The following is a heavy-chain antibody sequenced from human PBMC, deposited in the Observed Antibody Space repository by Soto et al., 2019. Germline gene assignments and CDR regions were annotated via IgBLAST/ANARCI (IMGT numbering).Heavy chain of an antibody. D-gene: IGHD6-19*01. V-gene: IGHV1-69*05. J-gene: IGHJ6*02. Sequence: QVQLVQSGAEVKKPGSSVKVSCKVSGGTFSNYAIDWVRLAPGHGLEWMGGIVPIFGTTYYTQKFQGRATITTDNSXTXTYLEMSSLRSEDTAIYYCARVEAVAGLYNYHGLDVWGQGTAVTVSS. CDR3: ARVEAVAGLYNYHGLDV. CDR2: IVPIFGTT. CDR1: GGTFSNYA.